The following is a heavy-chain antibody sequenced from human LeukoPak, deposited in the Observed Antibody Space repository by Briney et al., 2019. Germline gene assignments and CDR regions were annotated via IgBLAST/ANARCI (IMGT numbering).Heavy chain of an antibody. D-gene: IGHD3-9*01. Sequence: ASVKVSCKASGGTFSSYAISWVRQAPGQGLEWMGRIIPILGIANYAQKFQGRVTITADKSTSTAYMELSSLRSEDTAVYYCARYLHPDTDAFDIWGQGTMVAVSS. CDR2: IIPILGIA. CDR1: GGTFSSYA. CDR3: ARYLHPDTDAFDI. V-gene: IGHV1-69*04. J-gene: IGHJ3*02.